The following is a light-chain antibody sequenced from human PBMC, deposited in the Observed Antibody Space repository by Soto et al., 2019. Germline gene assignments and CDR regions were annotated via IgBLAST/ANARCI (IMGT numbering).Light chain of an antibody. V-gene: IGLV2-14*01. CDR2: VVS. Sequence: QSVLTQPASVSGSPGQSITISCAGTSSDVGGYNYVSWYQQHPGKAPKLMIYVVSNRPSGVSNRFSGSKSGNTASLTISWLQAEDEADYYCSSYTSSSTLVFGTGTKVTVL. CDR1: SSDVGGYNY. J-gene: IGLJ1*01. CDR3: SSYTSSSTLV.